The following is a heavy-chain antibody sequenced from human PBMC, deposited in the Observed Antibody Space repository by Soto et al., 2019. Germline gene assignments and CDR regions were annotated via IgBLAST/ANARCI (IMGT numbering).Heavy chain of an antibody. CDR1: GGEFSRHT. J-gene: IGHJ3*01. CDR2: GIPLIWT. D-gene: IGHD2-21*02. Sequence: QVQLVQSGTEVKKPGSSVKISCKTSGGEFSRHTLAWLRQAPGQGLEWLGGGIPLIWTNNAERPRDRLRVTEDESSSTAYMDLSGLTSQDTAVYYCARALGGEMAAIPRPFDLWGHGTLVIVS. V-gene: IGHV1-69*01. CDR3: ARALGGEMAAIPRPFDL.